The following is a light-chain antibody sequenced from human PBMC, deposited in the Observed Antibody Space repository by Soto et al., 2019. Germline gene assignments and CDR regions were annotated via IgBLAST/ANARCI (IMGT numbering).Light chain of an antibody. Sequence: EIVLTQSPGTLSFSPGERATLSCRASQSVDSSFLGWYQQKPGQSPRLLIYAASTRATGIPARFSGSGSGTDFTLTISNLQSEAFAFYYCQKYNKWPTWTFGQGTKVDI. CDR3: QKYNKWPTWT. J-gene: IGKJ1*01. CDR2: AAS. V-gene: IGKV3-15*01. CDR1: QSVDSSF.